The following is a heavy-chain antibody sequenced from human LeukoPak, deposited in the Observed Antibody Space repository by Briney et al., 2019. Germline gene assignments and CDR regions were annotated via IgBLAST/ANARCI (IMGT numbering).Heavy chain of an antibody. CDR3: AKVPSAASRYYYYYMDV. D-gene: IGHD6-25*01. V-gene: IGHV3-23*01. CDR2: ISGSGGST. CDR1: GFTFSSYG. Sequence: GGSLRLSCAASGFTFSSYGMSWVRRAPGKGLEWVSAISGSGGSTYYANSVKGRFTISRDNSKNTLYLQMNSLRAEDTAVYYCAKVPSAASRYYYYYMDVWGKGTTVTISS. J-gene: IGHJ6*03.